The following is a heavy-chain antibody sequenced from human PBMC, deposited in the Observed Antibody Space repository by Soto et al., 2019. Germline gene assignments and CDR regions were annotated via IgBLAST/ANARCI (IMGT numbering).Heavy chain of an antibody. CDR1: GGSVNSGGYY. CDR3: ARDQLERRYYYYGMDV. Sequence: SETLSLTCTVSGGSVNSGGYYWSWIRQPPGKGLEWIGYIYYSGSTNYNPSLKSRVTMSVDTSKNQFSLKLSSVTAADTAVYYCARDQLERRYYYYGMDVWGQGTTVTVSS. CDR2: IYYSGST. D-gene: IGHD1-1*01. V-gene: IGHV4-61*08. J-gene: IGHJ6*02.